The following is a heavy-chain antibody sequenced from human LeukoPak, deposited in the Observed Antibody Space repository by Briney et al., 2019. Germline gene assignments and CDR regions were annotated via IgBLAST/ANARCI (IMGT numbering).Heavy chain of an antibody. Sequence: SETLSLTCTVSGGSISSSSYYWGWIRQPPGKGLEWIGSIYYSGSTYYNPSLKSRVTISVDTSKNQFSLKLSSVTAVDTAVYYCARSSGYSSSGGLNWFDTWGQGTLVTVSS. CDR3: ARSSGYSSSGGLNWFDT. CDR2: IYYSGST. CDR1: GGSISSSSYY. D-gene: IGHD6-13*01. V-gene: IGHV4-39*01. J-gene: IGHJ5*02.